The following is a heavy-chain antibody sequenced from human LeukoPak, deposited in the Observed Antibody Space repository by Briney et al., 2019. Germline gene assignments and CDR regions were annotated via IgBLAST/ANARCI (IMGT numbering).Heavy chain of an antibody. V-gene: IGHV1-2*02. J-gene: IGHJ3*02. CDR1: GYTFTGYY. D-gene: IGHD3-3*01. Sequence: ASVKVSCKASGYTFTGYYMHWVRQAPGQGLEWMGWINPNSGGTNYAQKFQGRVTMTRDTSISTAYMELSRLRSDDTAVYYCARAAADDYDFWSGSASDAFDIWGQGTMVTVSS. CDR2: INPNSGGT. CDR3: ARAAADDYDFWSGSASDAFDI.